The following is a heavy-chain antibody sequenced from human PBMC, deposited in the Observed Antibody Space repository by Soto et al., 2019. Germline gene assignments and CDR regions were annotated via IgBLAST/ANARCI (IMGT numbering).Heavy chain of an antibody. CDR2: TYYRSKWYN. CDR1: GDSVSSNSAA. J-gene: IGHJ4*02. CDR3: ARDNMYYDILTGYYGPTDFDY. Sequence: SQTLSLTCAISGDSVSSNSAAWNWIRQSPSRGLEWLGRTYYRSKWYNDYAVSVKSRITINPDTSKNQFSLQLNSVTPEDTAVNYCARDNMYYDILTGYYGPTDFDYWGQGTLVTVS. D-gene: IGHD3-9*01. V-gene: IGHV6-1*01.